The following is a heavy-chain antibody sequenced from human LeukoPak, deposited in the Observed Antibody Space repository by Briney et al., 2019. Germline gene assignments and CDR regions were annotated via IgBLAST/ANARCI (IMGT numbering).Heavy chain of an antibody. D-gene: IGHD2-2*01. CDR2: ISGSGGST. J-gene: IGHJ6*03. CDR1: GFTFSSYA. V-gene: IGHV3-23*01. CDR3: AKQGGSTTNDYYYYYMDV. Sequence: PGGSLRLSCAASGFTFSSYAMSWVRQAPGKELEWVSAISGSGGSTYYADSVKGRFTISRDNSKNTLYLQMNSLRAEDTAVYSCAKQGGSTTNDYYYYYMDVWGKGTTVTVSS.